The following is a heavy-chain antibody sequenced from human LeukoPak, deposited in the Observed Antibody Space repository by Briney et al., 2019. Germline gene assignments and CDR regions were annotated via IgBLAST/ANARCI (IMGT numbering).Heavy chain of an antibody. Sequence: GRSLRLSCAASGFTFSSYGMHWVRQAPGKGLEWVAVISYDGSNKYYADSVKGRFTISRDNSQNTLYLQMNSLRAEDTAVYYCYWYFDAFDIWGQGTMVTVSS. J-gene: IGHJ3*02. CDR2: ISYDGSNK. V-gene: IGHV3-30*03. CDR1: GFTFSSYG. D-gene: IGHD2-8*02. CDR3: YWYFDAFDI.